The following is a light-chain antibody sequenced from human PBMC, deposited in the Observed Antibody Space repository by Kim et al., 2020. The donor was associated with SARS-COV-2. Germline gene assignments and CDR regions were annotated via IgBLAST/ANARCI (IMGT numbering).Light chain of an antibody. CDR2: GVS. CDR3: QQFATSLS. CDR1: QSVSNNF. Sequence: EIVLTQSPGTLSLSPGERATLSCRASQSVSNNFLAWYQHKPGQAPRLLIYGVSIRATDTPDRFSGSGSGTDFTLTISRLQPEDFGVYYCQQFATSLSFGVGTKLEI. V-gene: IGKV3-20*01. J-gene: IGKJ4*01.